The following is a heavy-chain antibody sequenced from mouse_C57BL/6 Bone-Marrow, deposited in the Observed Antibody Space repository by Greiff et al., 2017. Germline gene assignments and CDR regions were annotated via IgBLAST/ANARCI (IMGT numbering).Heavy chain of an antibody. Sequence: QVQLQQPGAELVRPGTSVKLSCKASGYTFTSYWMHWVTQRPGQGLEWIGVIDPSDSYTNYIQKFKGKATLTVDTSSSTAYMQLSSLTSEDSSVYYCARRRVRRGGFAYWCQGTLVTVSA. D-gene: IGHD2-14*01. J-gene: IGHJ3*01. V-gene: IGHV1-59*01. CDR3: ARRRVRRGGFAY. CDR1: GYTFTSYW. CDR2: IDPSDSYT.